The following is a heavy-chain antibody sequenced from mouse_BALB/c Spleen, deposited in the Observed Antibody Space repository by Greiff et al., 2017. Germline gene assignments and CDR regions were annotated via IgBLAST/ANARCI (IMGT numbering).Heavy chain of an antibody. CDR2: ISSGGST. Sequence: EVQVVESGGGLVKPGGSLKLSCAASGFTFSSYAMSWVRQTPEKRLEWVASISSGGSTYYPDSVKGRFTISRDNARNILYLQMSSLRSEDTAMYYCARGKWYFDVWGAGTTVTVSS. CDR3: ARGKWYFDV. J-gene: IGHJ1*01. CDR1: GFTFSSYA. V-gene: IGHV5-6-5*01.